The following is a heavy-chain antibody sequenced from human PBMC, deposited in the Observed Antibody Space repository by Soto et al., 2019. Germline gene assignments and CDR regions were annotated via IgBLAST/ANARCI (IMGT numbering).Heavy chain of an antibody. V-gene: IGHV4-59*12. J-gene: IGHJ5*02. CDR2: LYYGRSA. D-gene: IGHD1-20*01. CDR1: GDSISSYY. Sequence: PSETLSLTCAVSGDSISSYYCMWIRQPPGKGLESIGYLYYGRSANYNPSLKSRVTISVDTSKNQFSLKLSSVTAADTAVYYCARVGGINWFDPWGQGTLVTVSS. CDR3: ARVGGINWFDP.